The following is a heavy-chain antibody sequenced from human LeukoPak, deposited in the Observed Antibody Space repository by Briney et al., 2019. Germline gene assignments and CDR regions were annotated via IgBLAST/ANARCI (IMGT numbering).Heavy chain of an antibody. J-gene: IGHJ4*02. D-gene: IGHD3-16*01. V-gene: IGHV3-30*02. CDR1: GFTFSSCA. CDR3: AKGGEIGLYYFNY. Sequence: PGGSLRLSCAASGFTFSSCAMHWVRRAPGKGLEWVAYIRSDGSNKYYADSVKGRFTISRDTSKNTLYLQMNSLRAEDTAVYYCAKGGEIGLYYFNYWGQGTLVTVSS. CDR2: IRSDGSNK.